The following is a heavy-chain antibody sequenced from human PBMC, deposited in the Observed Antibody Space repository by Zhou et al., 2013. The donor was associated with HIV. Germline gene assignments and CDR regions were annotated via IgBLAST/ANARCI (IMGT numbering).Heavy chain of an antibody. V-gene: IGHV1-2*02. CDR2: MRPNNGDT. CDR1: GYKFTTYF. Sequence: QIQLLQSGAELGEPGASVRVSCKSSGYKFTTYFIHWVRQAPGQGLEWLGWMRPNNGDTKVAQKFQGRVTMTRDTSITTAYLDLSGLISDDAAVYYCVRYGDYFPPLTYWGQGTLVTVSS. D-gene: IGHD3-22*01. CDR3: VRYGDYFPPLTY. J-gene: IGHJ4*02.